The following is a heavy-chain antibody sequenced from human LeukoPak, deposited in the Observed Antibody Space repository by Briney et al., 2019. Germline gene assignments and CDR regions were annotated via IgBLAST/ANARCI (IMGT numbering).Heavy chain of an antibody. CDR2: ISYDGSNK. J-gene: IGHJ4*02. CDR1: GFTFSSYG. CDR3: AGGDYGY. D-gene: IGHD4-17*01. Sequence: QPGRSLRLSCAASGFTFSSYGMRWVRQAPGKGLEWVAVISYDGSNKYYADSVKGRFTISRDNSKNTLYLQMNSLRAEDTAVYYCAGGDYGYWGQGTLVTVSS. V-gene: IGHV3-30*03.